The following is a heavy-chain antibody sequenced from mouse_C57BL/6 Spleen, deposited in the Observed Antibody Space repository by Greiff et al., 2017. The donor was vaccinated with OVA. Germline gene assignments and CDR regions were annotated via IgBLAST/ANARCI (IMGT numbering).Heavy chain of an antibody. D-gene: IGHD2-3*01. V-gene: IGHV1-64*01. J-gene: IGHJ3*01. CDR1: GYTFTSYW. CDR3: ARVREDGYFQAWFAY. CDR2: IHPNSGST. Sequence: VQLQQPGAELVKPGASVKLSCKASGYTFTSYWMHWVKQRPGQGLEWIGMIHPNSGSTNYNEKFKSKATLTVDKSSSTAYMQLSSLTSEDSAVYYCARVREDGYFQAWFAYWGQGTLVTVSA.